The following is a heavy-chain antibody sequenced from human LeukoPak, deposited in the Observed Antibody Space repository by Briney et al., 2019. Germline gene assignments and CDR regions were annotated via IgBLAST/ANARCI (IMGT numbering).Heavy chain of an antibody. J-gene: IGHJ3*01. Sequence: PVGSLRLSCAASGFKFEGYAMHWVRQRPGKGLEWVSLISGDGGNTYYADSVKGRFTISRDNSKNSLYLQMKSLRTEDTALYYCVKDDFCPECAFDVWGQGTMVTVSS. CDR2: ISGDGGNT. D-gene: IGHD3-3*01. CDR1: GFKFEGYA. V-gene: IGHV3-43*02. CDR3: VKDDFCPECAFDV.